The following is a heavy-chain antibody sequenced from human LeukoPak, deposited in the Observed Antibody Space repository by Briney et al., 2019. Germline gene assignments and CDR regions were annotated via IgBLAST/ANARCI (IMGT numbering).Heavy chain of an antibody. D-gene: IGHD3-9*01. J-gene: IGHJ6*02. CDR1: GFTFTSCP. CDR3: SRQDSYGFLTSYLSYGMDV. Sequence: PGRSLRLSCAASGFTFTSCPMHWVRQAPGKGLEWVAAISNDGSNEYYADSVRDRFSVSRDNSNNTLYLQMYSLRGEDTAVYYCSRQDSYGFLTSYLSYGMDVWGRGTTDTVSS. V-gene: IGHV3-30*04. CDR2: ISNDGSNE.